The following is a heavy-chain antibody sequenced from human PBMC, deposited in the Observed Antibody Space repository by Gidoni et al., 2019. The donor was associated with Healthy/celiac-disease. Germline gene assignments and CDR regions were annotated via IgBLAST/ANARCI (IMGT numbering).Heavy chain of an antibody. Sequence: GLEWMGIIYPGDSDTRYSPSFQGQVTISADKSISTAYLQWSSLKASDTAMYYCARHRNNWNEDYYYYYYMDVWGKGTTVTVSS. V-gene: IGHV5-51*01. CDR3: ARHRNNWNEDYYYYYYMDV. CDR2: IYPGDSDT. J-gene: IGHJ6*03. D-gene: IGHD1-1*01.